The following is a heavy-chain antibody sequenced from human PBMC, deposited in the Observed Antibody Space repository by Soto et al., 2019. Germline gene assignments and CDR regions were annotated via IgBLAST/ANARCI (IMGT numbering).Heavy chain of an antibody. CDR1: GATLNTFINYG. D-gene: IGHD2-21*01. J-gene: IGHJ3*02. Sequence: QVQLVQSGAEVKKPGSSLKVSCKASGATLNTFINYGITWVRQAPGQGLEWMGGIIPVFGTAHYAKKSQGIVTISADESTGTAHMELSSLRSEDTAVYYCARGAATNIIVVMYDAFEIWGQGTMVTVSS. CDR2: IIPVFGTA. V-gene: IGHV1-69*12. CDR3: ARGAATNIIVVMYDAFEI.